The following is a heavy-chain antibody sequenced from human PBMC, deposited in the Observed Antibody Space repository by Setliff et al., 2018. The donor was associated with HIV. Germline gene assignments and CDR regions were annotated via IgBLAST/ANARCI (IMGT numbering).Heavy chain of an antibody. J-gene: IGHJ4*02. CDR3: ARGRGSSSSWPIDY. CDR2: IYYTGRS. D-gene: IGHD6-13*01. V-gene: IGHV4-39*07. Sequence: SETLSLTCTVSGGSISSSDYYWGWIRQPPGKGLEWIGSIYYTGRSFHNPSLKSRITISVDTSKNQFSLKLSSVTAADTAVYFCARGRGSSSSWPIDYWGQGTLVTVSS. CDR1: GGSISSSDYY.